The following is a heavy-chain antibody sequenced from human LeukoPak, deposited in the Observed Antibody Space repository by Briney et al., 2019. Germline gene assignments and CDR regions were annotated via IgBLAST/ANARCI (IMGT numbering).Heavy chain of an antibody. D-gene: IGHD1-26*01. CDR1: GGSISSGSYY. CDR2: IYTSGST. V-gene: IGHV4-61*02. J-gene: IGHJ4*02. CDR3: GGGIDN. Sequence: SETLSLTCTVSGGSISSGSYYWRWIRQPAGKGLEWIGRIYTSGSTNYNPSLKSRVTISVDTSKNQFSLKLSSVTAADTAVYHCGGGIDNWGRGTLVTVSS.